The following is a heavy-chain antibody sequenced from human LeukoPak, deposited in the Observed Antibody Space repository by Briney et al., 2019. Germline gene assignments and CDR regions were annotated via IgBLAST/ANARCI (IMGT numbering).Heavy chain of an antibody. J-gene: IGHJ2*01. V-gene: IGHV3-30-3*01. CDR1: GFTFCIYA. Sequence: GGSLRLSCAASGFTFCIYAMHGVRQAPGGGVEWVAVISCGGGNKYYADSVKGRFTISRDNSKNTLYLQMNSMRAADTPVSYCARDRWCGGDCYAWGYFDLWGRGTLVTVSS. D-gene: IGHD2-21*02. CDR3: ARDRWCGGDCYAWGYFDL. CDR2: ISCGGGNK.